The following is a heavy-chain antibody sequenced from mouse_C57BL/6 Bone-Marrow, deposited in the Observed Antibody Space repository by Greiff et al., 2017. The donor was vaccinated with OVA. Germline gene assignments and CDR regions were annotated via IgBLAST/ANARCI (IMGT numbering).Heavy chain of an antibody. V-gene: IGHV1-72*01. Sequence: QVHVKQPGAELVKPGASVKLSCKASGYTFTSYWMHWVKQRPGRGLEWIGRIGPNSGGTKYNEKFKSKATLTVDKPSSTAYMQLSSLTSEDSAVYYCASSLYYYAMDYWGQGTSVTVSS. CDR2: IGPNSGGT. J-gene: IGHJ4*01. CDR3: ASSLYYYAMDY. CDR1: GYTFTSYW.